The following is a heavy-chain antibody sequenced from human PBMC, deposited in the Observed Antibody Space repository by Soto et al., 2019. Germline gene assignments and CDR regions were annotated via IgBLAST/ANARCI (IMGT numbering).Heavy chain of an antibody. J-gene: IGHJ6*02. CDR3: AKASLDIVVEEYYYEMDV. CDR2: ISGSGDST. Sequence: PGGSLRLSCAASGLTSSTYAMNWVRQAPGKGLEWVSGISGSGDSTYYADSVKGRFIVSRDKSKNTLHLQMNSLRAEDTAIYYCAKASLDIVVEEYYYEMDVWGQGTTVTVSS. D-gene: IGHD2-15*01. V-gene: IGHV3-23*01. CDR1: GLTSSTYA.